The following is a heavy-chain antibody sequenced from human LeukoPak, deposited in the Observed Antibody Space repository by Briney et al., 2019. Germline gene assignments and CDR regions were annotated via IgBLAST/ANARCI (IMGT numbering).Heavy chain of an antibody. D-gene: IGHD3-16*01. CDR3: ARVKDYVWGSALDYGMDV. CDR2: ISYDGSNK. Sequence: PGGSLRLSCAASGFTFSSYAMHWVRQAPGKGLEWVAVISYDGSNKYYADSVKGRFTISRDNAKNSLYLQMNSLRAEDTAVYYCARVKDYVWGSALDYGMDVWGQGTTVTVSS. CDR1: GFTFSSYA. J-gene: IGHJ6*02. V-gene: IGHV3-30-3*01.